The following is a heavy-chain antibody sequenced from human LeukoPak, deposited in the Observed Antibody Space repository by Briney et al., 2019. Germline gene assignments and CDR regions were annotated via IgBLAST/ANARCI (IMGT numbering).Heavy chain of an antibody. V-gene: IGHV3-66*02. CDR1: GFAVSSNF. Sequence: GGSLRLSCAASGFAVSSNFMSWVRQAPGKGLEWVSLIYISEITKYTDSVKGRFTISRDNSKNTLYLQMNSLSAEDTAVYYCAGYYGGKFDYWGQGTLVTVSS. D-gene: IGHD2-21*01. CDR3: AGYYGGKFDY. CDR2: IYISEIT. J-gene: IGHJ4*02.